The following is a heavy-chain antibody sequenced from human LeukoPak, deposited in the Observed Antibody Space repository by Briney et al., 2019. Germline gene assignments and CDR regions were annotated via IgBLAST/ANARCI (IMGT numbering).Heavy chain of an antibody. J-gene: IGHJ4*02. CDR2: IYYSGST. D-gene: IGHD6-6*01. CDR3: ARGRPYYYGY. CDR1: GGSISSSSYY. Sequence: SETLSLTCTVSGGSISSSSYYWGWIRQPPGKGLEWIGSIYYSGSTYYNPSLKSRVTISVDTSKNQFSLKLSSVTAADTAVYYCARGRPYYYGYWGQGTLVTVSS. V-gene: IGHV4-39*07.